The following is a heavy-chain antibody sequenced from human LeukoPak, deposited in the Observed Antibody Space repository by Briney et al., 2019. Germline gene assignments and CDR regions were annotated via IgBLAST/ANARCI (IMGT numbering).Heavy chain of an antibody. CDR1: GGSFSGHY. J-gene: IGHJ4*02. Sequence: SETLSLTCAVSGGSFSGHYWNWIRQPPGKGLEWIGEINHGGSTNYNPSLKSPVTISVDTSKNQFSLKLSSVTAADTAVYYCARHYGSGSYYNPLDYWGQGTLVTVSS. CDR2: INHGGST. V-gene: IGHV4-34*01. CDR3: ARHYGSGSYYNPLDY. D-gene: IGHD3-10*01.